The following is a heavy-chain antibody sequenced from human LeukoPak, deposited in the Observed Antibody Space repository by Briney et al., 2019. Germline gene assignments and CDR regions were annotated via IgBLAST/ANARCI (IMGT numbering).Heavy chain of an antibody. Sequence: SETLSLTCTVSGGSISSGGYYWSWIRQHPGKGLEWIGYIYYSGSTYYNPSLKSRVTISVDTSKNQFSLKLSSVTAADTAVYYCARGSLAAAAIQVYWYFDLWGRGTLVTVSS. CDR2: IYYSGST. V-gene: IGHV4-31*03. D-gene: IGHD6-13*01. CDR3: ARGSLAAAAIQVYWYFDL. J-gene: IGHJ2*01. CDR1: GGSISSGGYY.